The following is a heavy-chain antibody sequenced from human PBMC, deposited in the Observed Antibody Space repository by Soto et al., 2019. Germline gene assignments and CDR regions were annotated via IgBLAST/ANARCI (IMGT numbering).Heavy chain of an antibody. CDR3: TREGLPYYDILTGHYYYYGMDV. Sequence: HPGGSLRLSCTASGFTFGDYAMSWVRQAPGKGLEWVGFIRSKAYGGTTEYAASVKGRFTISRDDSKSIAYLQMNSLKTEDTAVYYCTREGLPYYDILTGHYYYYGMDVWGQGTTVTVSS. J-gene: IGHJ6*02. V-gene: IGHV3-49*04. CDR2: IRSKAYGGTT. CDR1: GFTFGDYA. D-gene: IGHD3-9*01.